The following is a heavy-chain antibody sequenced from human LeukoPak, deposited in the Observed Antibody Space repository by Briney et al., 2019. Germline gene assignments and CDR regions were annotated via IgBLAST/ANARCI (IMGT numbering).Heavy chain of an antibody. J-gene: IGHJ4*02. CDR2: IYYSGST. CDR3: ARVGGSYSIYFDY. CDR1: SGSISSYY. D-gene: IGHD1-26*01. Sequence: PSETLSLTCTVSSGSISSYYWSWIRQPPGKGLEWIGYIYYSGSTNYNPSLKSRVTISVDTSKNQFSLKLSSVTAADTAVYYCARVGGSYSIYFDYWGQGTLVTVSS. V-gene: IGHV4-59*01.